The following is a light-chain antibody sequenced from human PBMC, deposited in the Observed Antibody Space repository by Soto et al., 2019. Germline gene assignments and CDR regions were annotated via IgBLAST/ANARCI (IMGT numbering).Light chain of an antibody. CDR2: LNSDGSH. CDR1: SGHSSYA. Sequence: QLVLTQSPSASASLGASVKLTCTLSSGHSSYAIAWHQQQPEKGPRYLMKLNSDGSHSKGDGIPDRFSGSSSGAERYLTISSLHSEDEADYYCQTWGTGIWVFGGGTKLTVL. J-gene: IGLJ3*02. CDR3: QTWGTGIWV. V-gene: IGLV4-69*01.